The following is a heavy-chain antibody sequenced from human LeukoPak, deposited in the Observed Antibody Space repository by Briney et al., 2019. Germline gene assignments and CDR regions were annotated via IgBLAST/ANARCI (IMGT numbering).Heavy chain of an antibody. Sequence: PGGSLRLSCAASGFTFSSYAMHWVRQAPGKGLEYVSAISSNGGSTYYANSVKGRFTISRDNSKNTLYLQMGSLRAEDMAVYYCARDLGTPWGQGTLVTVSS. CDR1: GFTFSSYA. CDR3: ARDLGTP. V-gene: IGHV3-64*01. CDR2: ISSNGGST. J-gene: IGHJ5*02.